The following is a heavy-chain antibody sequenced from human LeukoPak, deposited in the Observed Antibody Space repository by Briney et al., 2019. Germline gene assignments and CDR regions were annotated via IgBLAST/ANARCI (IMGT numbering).Heavy chain of an antibody. CDR3: AKVESEYSSGWYAGYFDY. CDR1: GFTFRSYG. CDR2: MSYDGTNE. D-gene: IGHD6-19*01. V-gene: IGHV3-30*18. J-gene: IGHJ4*02. Sequence: PGKSLRLSCAASGFTFRSYGIHWVRQAPGKGLEWVAVMSYDGTNEYYADSLKGRFTISRDNSKNSLYLQMNSLRLEDTAVYYCAKVESEYSSGWYAGYFDYWGQGTLVTVSS.